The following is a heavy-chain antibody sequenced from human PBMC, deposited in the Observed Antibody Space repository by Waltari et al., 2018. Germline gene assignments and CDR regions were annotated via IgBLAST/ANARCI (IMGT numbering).Heavy chain of an antibody. CDR3: ASSLYYDSSGYDY. J-gene: IGHJ4*02. CDR1: GFTFSSYS. D-gene: IGHD3-22*01. Sequence: EVQLVESGGGLVKPGGSLSLSCAASGFTFSSYSMNCIRQAPGKGLEWVSSISSSSSYIYYADSVKGRFTISRDNAKNSLYLQMNSLRAEDTAVYYCASSLYYDSSGYDYWGQGTLVTVSS. CDR2: ISSSSSYI. V-gene: IGHV3-21*01.